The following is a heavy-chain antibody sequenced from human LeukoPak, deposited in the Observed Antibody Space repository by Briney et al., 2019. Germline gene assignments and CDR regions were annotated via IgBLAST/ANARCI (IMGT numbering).Heavy chain of an antibody. V-gene: IGHV3-74*01. D-gene: IGHD6-13*01. CDR2: INGDGSTT. CDR1: GFSLSSYW. Sequence: PGGSLRLSCAASGFSLSSYWMHWVRQAPGKGLVWVSRINGDGSTTNYADSVKGRFTISRDNAKNTLYLQMNSLRAEDTAVYYCARRQYRSSWYYFDYWGQGTLVTVSS. J-gene: IGHJ4*02. CDR3: ARRQYRSSWYYFDY.